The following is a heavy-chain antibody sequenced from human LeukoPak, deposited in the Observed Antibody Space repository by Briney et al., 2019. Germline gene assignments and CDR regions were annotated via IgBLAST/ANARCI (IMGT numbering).Heavy chain of an antibody. D-gene: IGHD6-13*01. CDR3: AKDSQHLAIYYFDY. CDR2: IWYDGSNK. V-gene: IGHV3-33*06. J-gene: IGHJ4*02. CDR1: GFTFSSYG. Sequence: GRSLRLSCAASGFTFSSYGMHWVRQAPGKGLEWVEVIWYDGSNKYYADSVKGRFTISRDNSKNTLYLQMNSLRAEDTAFYYCAKDSQHLAIYYFDYWGQGTLVTVSS.